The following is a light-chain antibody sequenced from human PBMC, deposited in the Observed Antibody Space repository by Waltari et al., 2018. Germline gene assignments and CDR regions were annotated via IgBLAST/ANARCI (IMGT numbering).Light chain of an antibody. Sequence: QSALTQPRSVSGSPRQSVTISCPGTSSDVGRFNYVAWYQHHPGRPPRLLIYDVTKRPSGVPDRFSGSNSGNTASLTISGLQDEDEADFYCCSYIGRALFGEGTKLTVL. CDR1: SSDVGRFNY. J-gene: IGLJ2*01. CDR3: CSYIGRAL. CDR2: DVT. V-gene: IGLV2-11*01.